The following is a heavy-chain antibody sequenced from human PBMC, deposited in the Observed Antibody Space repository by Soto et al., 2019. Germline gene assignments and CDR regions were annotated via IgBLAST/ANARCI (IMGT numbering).Heavy chain of an antibody. V-gene: IGHV1-69*02. Sequence: SVKVSCKASGGTFSSYTISWVRQAPGQGLEWMGRIIPILGIANYAQKFQGRVTITADKSTSTAYMELSSLGSEDTAVYYCAILVMTTMSEAFDIWGQGTMVTVSS. J-gene: IGHJ3*02. CDR1: GGTFSSYT. CDR3: AILVMTTMSEAFDI. CDR2: IIPILGIA. D-gene: IGHD4-17*01.